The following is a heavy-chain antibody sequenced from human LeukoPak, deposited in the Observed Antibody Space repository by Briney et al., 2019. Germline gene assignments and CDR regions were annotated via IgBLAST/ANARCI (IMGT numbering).Heavy chain of an antibody. J-gene: IGHJ4*02. D-gene: IGHD3-22*01. CDR1: GGSISSYY. Sequence: ETLSLTCTVSGGSISSYYWSWIRQPAGKGLEWIGRIYTSGSTNYNPSLKSRVTMSVDTSKNQFSLKLSSVTAADTAVYYCARDSGSGYYYDRLYYFDYWGQGTLVTVSS. V-gene: IGHV4-4*07. CDR3: ARDSGSGYYYDRLYYFDY. CDR2: IYTSGST.